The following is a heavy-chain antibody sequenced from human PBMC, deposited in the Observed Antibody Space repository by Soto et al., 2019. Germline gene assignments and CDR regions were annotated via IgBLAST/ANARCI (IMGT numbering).Heavy chain of an antibody. J-gene: IGHJ4*02. Sequence: QVQLQESGPGLVKPSETLSLTCTVSGGSIGSYYWSWIRQPPGKGLEWIGYIYYTGIXRYKXSLXXXXXXXXXXXXXXXXXXXXXXXAADTAMXYCARSGEXYDFWGQGTMVTVSS. V-gene: IGHV4-59*01. CDR2: IYYTGIX. D-gene: IGHD2-21*01. CDR1: GGSIGSYY. CDR3: ARSGEXYDF.